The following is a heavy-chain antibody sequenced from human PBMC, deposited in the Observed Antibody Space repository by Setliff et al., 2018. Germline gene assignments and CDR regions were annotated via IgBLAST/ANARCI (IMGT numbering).Heavy chain of an antibody. J-gene: IGHJ4*02. CDR2: ISHSGST. CDR1: GYSISSGHY. V-gene: IGHV4-38-2*02. D-gene: IGHD4-17*01. CDR3: AGGRRYDYGWDFDY. Sequence: PSETLSLTCTVSGYSISSGHYWGWIRQPPGKGLEWIGSISHSGSTYYNPSRRSRVTISLDTSKNQFSPKLTSATAADTAVYYCAGGRRYDYGWDFDYWGQGTLVTVSS.